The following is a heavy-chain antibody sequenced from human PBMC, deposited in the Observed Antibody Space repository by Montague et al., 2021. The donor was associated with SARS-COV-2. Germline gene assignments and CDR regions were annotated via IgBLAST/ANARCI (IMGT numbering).Heavy chain of an antibody. D-gene: IGHD3-10*01. CDR1: GGSLSGYY. CDR2: IKYGGST. J-gene: IGHJ2*01. V-gene: IGHV4-34*01. CDR3: ARGFLVRRSYFGL. Sequence: SETLSLTYVVSGGSLSGYYWSWIRQSPGKGLEWIGEIKYGGSTYYSPSLKSRVSITTDTSKKQFSLKLSSVIAADTAVYYCARGFLVRRSYFGL.